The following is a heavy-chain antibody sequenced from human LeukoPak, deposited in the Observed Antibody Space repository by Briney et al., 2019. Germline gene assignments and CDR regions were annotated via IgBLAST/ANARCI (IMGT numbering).Heavy chain of an antibody. Sequence: SETLSLTCTVSGGSISDYYWNWMRQPPGKGLEWIGYIYYSGRINYNPSLKSRVSISVDTSKNQFSLKLSSVTAADTAVYYCARDFRGSVDAFDIWGQGTMVAVSS. V-gene: IGHV4-59*01. J-gene: IGHJ3*02. CDR1: GGSISDYY. CDR3: ARDFRGSVDAFDI. CDR2: IYYSGRI.